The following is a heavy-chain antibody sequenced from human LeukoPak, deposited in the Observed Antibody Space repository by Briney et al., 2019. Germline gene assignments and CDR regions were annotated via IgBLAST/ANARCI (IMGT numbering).Heavy chain of an antibody. CDR2: IWYDGSNN. D-gene: IGHD1-7*01. Sequence: PGGSLRLSCAASGFTFSSYGMHWVRQAPGKGLEWVAVIWYDGSNNYYVDSVKGRFTISRDNSKNTLYLQMNSLRAEDTAVYYCARGNWNYGWFDPWGQGTLVTVSS. V-gene: IGHV3-33*01. J-gene: IGHJ5*02. CDR3: ARGNWNYGWFDP. CDR1: GFTFSSYG.